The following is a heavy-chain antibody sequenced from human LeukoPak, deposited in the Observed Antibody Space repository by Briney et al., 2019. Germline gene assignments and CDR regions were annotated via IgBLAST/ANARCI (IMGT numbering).Heavy chain of an antibody. CDR3: ARGGDASSGWYPDYFYGMDV. CDR2: MNPNSGNT. CDR1: GYTFTSYD. Sequence: ASVKVSCKASGYTFTSYDINWVRQATGQGLEWMGWMNPNSGNTGYAQKFQGRVTMTRNTSISTAYMELSSLRSEDMAVYYCARGGDASSGWYPDYFYGMDVWGQGTTVTVSS. D-gene: IGHD6-19*01. J-gene: IGHJ6*02. V-gene: IGHV1-8*01.